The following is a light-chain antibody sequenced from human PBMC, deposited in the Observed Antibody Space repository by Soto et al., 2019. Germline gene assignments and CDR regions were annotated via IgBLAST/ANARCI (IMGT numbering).Light chain of an antibody. J-gene: IGLJ1*01. Sequence: QSVLTQPASVSGSPGQSITVSCTGTSSDIGSYNYVSWYQQHPGKAPKLIIYEVNNQPSGVSNRFSGSKSGNTASLTVSGLQAEDEADYYCASFTTTSTRVFGTGTKVTVL. CDR1: SSDIGSYNY. CDR3: ASFTTTSTRV. CDR2: EVN. V-gene: IGLV2-14*01.